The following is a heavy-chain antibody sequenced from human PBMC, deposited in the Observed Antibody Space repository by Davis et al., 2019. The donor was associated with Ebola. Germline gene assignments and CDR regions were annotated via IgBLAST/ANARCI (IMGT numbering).Heavy chain of an antibody. V-gene: IGHV3-7*01. CDR1: GFTFSSYW. D-gene: IGHD5-18*01. CDR2: IKQDGSEK. CDR3: ARDVDTAMVTKADY. J-gene: IGHJ4*02. Sequence: GESLKISCAASGFTFSSYWMSWVRQAPGKGLEWVANIKQDGSEKYYVDSVKGRFTISRDNAKNSLYLQMNSLRAEDTAVYYCARDVDTAMVTKADYWGQGTLVTVSS.